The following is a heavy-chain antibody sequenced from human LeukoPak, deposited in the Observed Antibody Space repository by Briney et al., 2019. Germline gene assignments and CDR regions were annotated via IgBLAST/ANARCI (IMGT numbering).Heavy chain of an antibody. J-gene: IGHJ4*02. Sequence: ASVKVSCKAPGYTFTDYYMHWVRQAPGQGFEWMGWINPNDGDTNYAQKFQGRVTMTRDTSISTAHMEVSRLRSDDTAVYYCARANFLYCSSSTCLFDYWGQGTLVTVSS. CDR2: INPNDGDT. CDR3: ARANFLYCSSSTCLFDY. D-gene: IGHD2-2*01. CDR1: GYTFTDYY. V-gene: IGHV1-2*02.